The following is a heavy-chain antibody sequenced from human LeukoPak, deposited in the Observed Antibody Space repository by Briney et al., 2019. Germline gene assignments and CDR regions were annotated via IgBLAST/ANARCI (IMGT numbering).Heavy chain of an antibody. Sequence: SETLSLTCAVYGGSFSGYSWSWIRKPPGKGLEWIWEINHSGSTNYNPSLKSRVTISVDTSKNQFSLKLSSVTAADTAVYYCARHCSSTSCSVFYYYYYMDVWGKGTTVTVSS. J-gene: IGHJ6*03. V-gene: IGHV4-34*01. D-gene: IGHD2-2*01. CDR2: INHSGST. CDR3: ARHCSSTSCSVFYYYYYMDV. CDR1: GGSFSGYS.